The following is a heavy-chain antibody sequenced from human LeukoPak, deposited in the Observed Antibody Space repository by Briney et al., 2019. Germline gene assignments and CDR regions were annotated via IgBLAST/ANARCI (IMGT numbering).Heavy chain of an antibody. V-gene: IGHV3-23*01. CDR2: ISGSGGST. D-gene: IGHD6-13*01. Sequence: GGSLRLSCAASGFTFSSYAMSWVRQAPGKGLEWVSAISGSGGSTYYADSVKGRFTISRDNSKNTLYLQMNSLRAEDTAVYYCARGVAAAGIFDYWGQGTLVTVSS. CDR3: ARGVAAAGIFDY. CDR1: GFTFSSYA. J-gene: IGHJ4*02.